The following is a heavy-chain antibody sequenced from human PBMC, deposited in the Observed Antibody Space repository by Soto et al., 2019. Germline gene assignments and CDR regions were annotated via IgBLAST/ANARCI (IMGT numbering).Heavy chain of an antibody. V-gene: IGHV4-61*01. Sequence: PSETLSLTCTVSGGSVSSGSYCWSWIRQPPGKGLEWIGYIYYSGSTNYNPSLKSRVTISVDTSKNQFSLKLSSVTAADTAVYYCARDVNGSYFRHYYYGMDVWGQGTTVTVSS. J-gene: IGHJ6*02. D-gene: IGHD1-26*01. CDR1: GGSVSSGSYC. CDR2: IYYSGST. CDR3: ARDVNGSYFRHYYYGMDV.